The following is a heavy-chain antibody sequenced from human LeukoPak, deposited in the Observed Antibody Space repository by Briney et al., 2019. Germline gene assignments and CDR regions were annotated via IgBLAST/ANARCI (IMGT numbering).Heavy chain of an antibody. J-gene: IGHJ4*02. CDR3: ARRVGKFPTYYFDY. Sequence: SPSQTLSLNCTVSGGSISTGGHYWSWIRQHPGKGLEWIAYIYYNGRINYNPPLKSRIAMSVDTSENQFSLKLSSVTAADTAVYYCARRVGKFPTYYFDYWGQGTRVTVSS. CDR2: IYYNGRI. CDR1: GGSISTGGHY. V-gene: IGHV4-31*03. D-gene: IGHD1-1*01.